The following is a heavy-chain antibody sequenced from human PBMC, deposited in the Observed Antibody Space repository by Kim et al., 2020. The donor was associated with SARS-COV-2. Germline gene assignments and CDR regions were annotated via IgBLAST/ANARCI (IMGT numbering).Heavy chain of an antibody. Sequence: GGSLRLSCAASGFPFSSYAMSWVRQAPGKGLEWVAAMTGGGGSTGYADSVKGRFVISRDNSKNTLYLQMNSLRAEDTAVYYCAKVFHSGSGSYAYWAQGT. CDR2: MTGGGGST. V-gene: IGHV3-23*01. CDR1: GFPFSSYA. D-gene: IGHD3-10*01. J-gene: IGHJ4*02. CDR3: AKVFHSGSGSYAY.